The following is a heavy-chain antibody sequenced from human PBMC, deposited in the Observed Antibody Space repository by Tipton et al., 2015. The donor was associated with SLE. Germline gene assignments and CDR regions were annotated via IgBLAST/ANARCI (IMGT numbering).Heavy chain of an antibody. CDR2: FYFSGSS. D-gene: IGHD3-10*01. J-gene: IGHJ3*01. V-gene: IGHV4-59*07. Sequence: TLSLTCSVSGISISTYYWRWIRQSPGKGLEWIGFFYFSGSSQYNPSLKSRVAISADTSNNQLFLVLRSVTVADTAVYDCARHLGVIVAFEGWGQGPVLTVSS. CDR3: ARHLGVIVAFEG. CDR1: GISISTYY.